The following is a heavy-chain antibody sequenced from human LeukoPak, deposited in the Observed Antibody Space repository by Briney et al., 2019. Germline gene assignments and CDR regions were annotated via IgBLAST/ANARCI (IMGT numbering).Heavy chain of an antibody. J-gene: IGHJ4*02. CDR3: ARDRDYGAPDY. CDR2: INGDGTSTRT. D-gene: IGHD4-17*01. V-gene: IGHV3-74*01. CDR1: GFTFSTYW. Sequence: PGGSLRLSCAASGFTFSTYWMHWVRQAPGKGLVWVSRINGDGTSTRTSYADSVKGRFTISRDNAKNTLYLHMNTLRAEDTAVYYCARDRDYGAPDYWGQGTLVTVSS.